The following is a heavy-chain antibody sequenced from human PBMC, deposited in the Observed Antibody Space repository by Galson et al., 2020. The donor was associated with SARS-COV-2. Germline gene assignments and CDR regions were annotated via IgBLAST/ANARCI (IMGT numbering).Heavy chain of an antibody. D-gene: IGHD5-12*01. CDR1: GGSISSYY. Sequence: SETLSLTCTVSGGSISSYYWSWIRQPPGKGLEWIGYIYYSGSTNYNPSLKSRVTISVDTSKNQFSLNLSSVTAADTAVYYCARGDVDIGLRYYFDYWGQGTLVTVSS. V-gene: IGHV4-59*01. CDR2: IYYSGST. CDR3: ARGDVDIGLRYYFDY. J-gene: IGHJ4*02.